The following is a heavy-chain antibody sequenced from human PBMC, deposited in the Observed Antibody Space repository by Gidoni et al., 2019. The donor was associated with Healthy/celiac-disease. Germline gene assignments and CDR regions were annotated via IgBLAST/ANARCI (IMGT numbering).Heavy chain of an antibody. V-gene: IGHV3-21*01. CDR3: ARDLCTNGVCYTAPHDY. CDR2: ISSSSSYI. CDR1: GFTFSSYS. Sequence: EVQLVESGGGLVKPGGSLRLSGAASGFTFSSYSMNWVRQAPGKGLEWVSSISSSSSYIYYADSVKGRFTISRDNAKNSLYLQMNSLRAEDTAVYYCARDLCTNGVCYTAPHDYWGQGTLVTVSS. J-gene: IGHJ4*02. D-gene: IGHD2-8*01.